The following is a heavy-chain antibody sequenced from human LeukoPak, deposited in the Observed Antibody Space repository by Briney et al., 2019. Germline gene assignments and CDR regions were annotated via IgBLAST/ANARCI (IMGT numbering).Heavy chain of an antibody. CDR1: GFTFSSYA. J-gene: IGHJ3*02. CDR3: ARADPSDAFDI. CDR2: ISYDGSNK. V-gene: IGHV3-30-3*01. Sequence: GGSLRLSCAASGFTFSSYAMHWVHQAPGKGLEWVAVISYDGSNKYYADSVKGRFTISRDNSKNTLYLQMNSLRAEDTAVYYCARADPSDAFDIWGQGTMVTVSS.